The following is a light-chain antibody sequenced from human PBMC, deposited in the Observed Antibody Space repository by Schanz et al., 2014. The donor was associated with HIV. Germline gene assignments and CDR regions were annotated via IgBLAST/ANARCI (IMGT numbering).Light chain of an antibody. Sequence: QSVLTQPASVSGSPGQSITISCTGTSNDVGGHNYVSWFQQHPGRAPKLLIFEVTNRPSGIPNRFSGSKSGKTASLTISGLQAEDEADYYCSSYTNINSWVFGGGTKLTVL. CDR1: SNDVGGHNY. V-gene: IGLV2-14*03. J-gene: IGLJ3*02. CDR2: EVT. CDR3: SSYTNINSWV.